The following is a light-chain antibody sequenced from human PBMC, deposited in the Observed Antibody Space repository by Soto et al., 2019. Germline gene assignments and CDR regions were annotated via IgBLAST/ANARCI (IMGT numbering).Light chain of an antibody. Sequence: EIVLTQSPGTLSLSPGDRATLSCRASQSVSSDYVAWYQQKPGQTPNVLIYRASIRATGIPDRFSGSGSGTDFTLTISRLEPEDFAVYYCQQYGASPLIFGGGTKVEIK. CDR1: QSVSSDY. CDR3: QQYGASPLI. CDR2: RAS. V-gene: IGKV3-20*01. J-gene: IGKJ4*01.